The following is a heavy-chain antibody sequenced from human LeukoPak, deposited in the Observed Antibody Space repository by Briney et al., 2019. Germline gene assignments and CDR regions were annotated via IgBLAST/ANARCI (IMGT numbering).Heavy chain of an antibody. CDR1: GLSFGNYW. V-gene: IGHV3-7*01. J-gene: IGHJ5*02. CDR3: TRDFDP. Sequence: PGGSLRLSCVASGLSFGNYWMDWVRQAPGKGLEWVGDIKQDGSEKYYVDSVKGRFTISRDNAKSSLYLDMNSLRVEDTAIYYCTRDFDPWGQGTLVTVSS. CDR2: IKQDGSEK.